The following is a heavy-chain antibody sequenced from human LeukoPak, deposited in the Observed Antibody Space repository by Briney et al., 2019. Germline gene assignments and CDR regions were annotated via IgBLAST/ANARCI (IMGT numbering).Heavy chain of an antibody. CDR3: ARALSLLDKIAVAGINDY. D-gene: IGHD6-19*01. Sequence: ASVKVSCKASGYTITSYGISWVRQAPGQGLEWMGWISAYNGNTNYAQKLQGRVTMTTDTSTSTAYMELRSLRSDDTAVYYCARALSLLDKIAVAGINDYWGQRTLVTVSS. CDR1: GYTITSYG. V-gene: IGHV1-18*01. J-gene: IGHJ4*02. CDR2: ISAYNGNT.